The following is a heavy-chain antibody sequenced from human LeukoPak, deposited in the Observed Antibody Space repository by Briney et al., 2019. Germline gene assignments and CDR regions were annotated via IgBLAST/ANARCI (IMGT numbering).Heavy chain of an antibody. CDR2: ISAYNGNT. CDR1: GYTFTSYG. J-gene: IGHJ4*02. D-gene: IGHD3-3*01. Sequence: ASVKVSCKASGYTFTSYGISWVRQAPGQGLEWMGWISAYNGNTNYAQKLQGRATMTTDTSTSTAYMELRSLRSDDTAVYYCARSTYYDFWKGTPADYWGQGTLVTVSS. CDR3: ARSTYYDFWKGTPADY. V-gene: IGHV1-18*01.